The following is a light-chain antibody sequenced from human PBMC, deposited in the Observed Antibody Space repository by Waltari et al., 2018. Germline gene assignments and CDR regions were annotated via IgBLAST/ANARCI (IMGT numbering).Light chain of an antibody. CDR3: QQYNSAPLT. CDR1: QGSSNY. J-gene: IGKJ4*01. Sequence: DIHMTQSPSSLSASVGDRVTITCRAKQGSSNYLAWYQQKPGQVPKLLIYAASTLQSGVPARFSGSGSGTDFTLTISSLEPEDFATYHCQQYNSAPLTFGGGTKVEIK. V-gene: IGKV1-27*01. CDR2: AAS.